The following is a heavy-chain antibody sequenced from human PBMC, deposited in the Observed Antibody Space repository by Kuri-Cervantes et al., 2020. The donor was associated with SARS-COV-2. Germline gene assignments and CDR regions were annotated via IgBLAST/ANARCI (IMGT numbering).Heavy chain of an antibody. J-gene: IGHJ4*02. Sequence: SVKVSCKASGGTFSSYAISWVRQAPGQGLEWMGRIIPIFGTANYAQKFQGRVTITADKSTSTAYMELSSLRSEDTAVYYCARGSSSYSSSWFDYYFDYWGQGTLVTVSS. CDR1: GGTFSSYA. D-gene: IGHD6-13*01. V-gene: IGHV1-69*06. CDR2: IIPIFGTA. CDR3: ARGSSSYSSSWFDYYFDY.